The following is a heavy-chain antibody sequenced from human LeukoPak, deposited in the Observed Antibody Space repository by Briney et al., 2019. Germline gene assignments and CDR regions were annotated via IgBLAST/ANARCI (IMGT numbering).Heavy chain of an antibody. D-gene: IGHD3-10*01. V-gene: IGHV4-59*11. CDR3: ARDGPGSYDQFDH. CDR1: GGSISGHY. J-gene: IGHJ4*02. CDR2: VFHSDTT. Sequence: SETLSLTCTVSGGSISGHYWSWIRQTPAKGLEWIGYVFHSDTTKYNPSLKTRVIISTDTSRSQVSLRLTSVTAADTAVYYCARDGPGSYDQFDHWGQGTLVTVSS.